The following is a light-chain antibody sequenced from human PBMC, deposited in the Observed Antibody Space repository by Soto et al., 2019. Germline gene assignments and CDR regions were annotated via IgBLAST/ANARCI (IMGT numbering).Light chain of an antibody. CDR1: SSEVGSYNY. CDR3: SSYTSISTRV. CDR2: EVS. V-gene: IGLV2-14*01. Sequence: QSVLTQPASVSGSPGQSITISCTGTSSEVGSYNYISWYQQHPRKAPKLMIYEVSNRPSGVSNRFSGSKSGNTASPTISGLQAEDEANYYCSSYTSISTRVFGGGTKVTVL. J-gene: IGLJ3*02.